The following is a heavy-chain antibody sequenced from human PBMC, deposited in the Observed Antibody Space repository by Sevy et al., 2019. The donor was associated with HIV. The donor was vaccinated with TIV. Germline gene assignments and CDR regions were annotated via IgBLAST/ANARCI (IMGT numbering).Heavy chain of an antibody. D-gene: IGHD5-12*01. V-gene: IGHV3-15*01. CDR1: GFTFSSAW. CDR3: ITDPGYRGYDEEVINYYYYGMDV. Sequence: GGSLRLSCAASGFTFSSAWMSWVRLAPGKGLEWLGRIKSKTDGGTIDYAAPVKGRFTISREDSKNTLYLQMNSLKTEDTAVYYCITDPGYRGYDEEVINYYYYGMDVWGQGTTVTVSS. CDR2: IKSKTDGGTI. J-gene: IGHJ6*02.